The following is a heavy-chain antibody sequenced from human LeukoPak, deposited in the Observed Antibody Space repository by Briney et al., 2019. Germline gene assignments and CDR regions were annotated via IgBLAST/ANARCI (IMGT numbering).Heavy chain of an antibody. J-gene: IGHJ4*02. V-gene: IGHV3-30*04. CDR3: AKAGAFIT. CDR2: ISYDGSNK. CDR1: GFTFSSYA. D-gene: IGHD3-16*01. Sequence: PGGSLRLSCAASGFTFSSYAMHWVRQAPGKGLEWVAVISYDGSNKYYADSVKGRFTISRDNSKNTLYLQLDCLRAEDTAVYYCAKAGAFITWGQGTLVTVSS.